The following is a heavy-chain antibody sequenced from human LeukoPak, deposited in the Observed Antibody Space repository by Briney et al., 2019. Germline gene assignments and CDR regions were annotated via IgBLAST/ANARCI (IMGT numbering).Heavy chain of an antibody. CDR1: GFTFSSYG. CDR2: ISYDGSNK. Sequence: GRSLRLSCAASGFTFSSYGMHWVRQAPGKGLEWVAVISYDGSNKYYADSVKGRFTISRDNSKNTLYLQMNSLRAEDTAVYYCAKDRARPPYPMVRGLPQDYYGMDVRGQGTTVTVSS. V-gene: IGHV3-30*18. CDR3: AKDRARPPYPMVRGLPQDYYGMDV. J-gene: IGHJ6*02. D-gene: IGHD3-10*01.